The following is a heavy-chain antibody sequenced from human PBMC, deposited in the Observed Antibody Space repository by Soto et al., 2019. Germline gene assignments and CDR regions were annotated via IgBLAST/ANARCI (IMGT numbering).Heavy chain of an antibody. CDR2: IIPILGTA. J-gene: IGHJ6*02. CDR3: ASRITGSANYYYGMDV. Sequence: QVQLVQSGAEVKKPGSSVKVSCKASGGTFSSYAINWVRQAPGQGLEWMGGIIPILGTADYAQKFQGRVTITADESTSTAYMELSSLRSEDTAVYYCASRITGSANYYYGMDVWGQGTTVTVSS. CDR1: GGTFSSYA. V-gene: IGHV1-69*12. D-gene: IGHD1-20*01.